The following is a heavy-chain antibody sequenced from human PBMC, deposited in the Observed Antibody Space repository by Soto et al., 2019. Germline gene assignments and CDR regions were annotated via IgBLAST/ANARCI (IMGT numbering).Heavy chain of an antibody. CDR1: GFTFDDYA. Sequence: GESLRLSCAASGFTFDDYAMHWVRQAPGKGLEWVTGISWNSDTIGYADSVKGRFTISRDNAKNSLYLQMNSLRAEDTAFYYCARDVWSRASGPPDSWGQGTLVTVSS. CDR3: ARDVWSRASGPPDS. D-gene: IGHD3-10*01. CDR2: ISWNSDTI. J-gene: IGHJ4*02. V-gene: IGHV3-9*01.